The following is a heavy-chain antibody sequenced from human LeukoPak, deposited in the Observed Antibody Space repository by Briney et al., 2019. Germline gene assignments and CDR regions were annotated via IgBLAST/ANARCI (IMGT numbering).Heavy chain of an antibody. CDR1: GGSISSSY. Sequence: SETLSLTCTVSGGSISSSYWSWIRQSPGKGLEWIGYFYDTVSTKYNPSLKRRVSISTDTSKNQLSLKLNSVAAADTAVYCCARHGAFITRGFCSSSTCYVDGLQTWGQGIMVSVSS. J-gene: IGHJ3*01. CDR2: FYDTVST. V-gene: IGHV4-59*08. CDR3: ARHGAFITRGFCSSSTCYVDGLQT. D-gene: IGHD2-2*01.